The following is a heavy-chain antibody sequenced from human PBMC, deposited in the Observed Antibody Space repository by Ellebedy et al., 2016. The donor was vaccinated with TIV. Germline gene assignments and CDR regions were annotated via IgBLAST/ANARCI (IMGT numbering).Heavy chain of an antibody. Sequence: PGGSLRLSCAASGFTFSSYAMSWVRQAPGKGLEWVSAISGSGDSTYYADSVKGRFTISRDNSKTTLYLQMNSLRTEDTAVYYCAKERAYFESNGFSSYFDYWGQGTPVTVSS. V-gene: IGHV3-23*01. J-gene: IGHJ4*02. CDR1: GFTFSSYA. D-gene: IGHD3-22*01. CDR2: ISGSGDST. CDR3: AKERAYFESNGFSSYFDY.